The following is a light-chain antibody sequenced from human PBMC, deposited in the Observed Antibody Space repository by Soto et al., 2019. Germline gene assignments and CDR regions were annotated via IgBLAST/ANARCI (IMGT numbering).Light chain of an antibody. V-gene: IGKV1D-13*01. Sequence: ATQLTQSPSSLSASVGDRVIITCRASQDISSALAWFQQKPGKTPKVLISDASTLESGVPSRLSGSGSGTDFTLTISGLQPEDFATYYCQQFNDYPLTFGGGTKVGI. CDR2: DAS. J-gene: IGKJ4*01. CDR1: QDISSA. CDR3: QQFNDYPLT.